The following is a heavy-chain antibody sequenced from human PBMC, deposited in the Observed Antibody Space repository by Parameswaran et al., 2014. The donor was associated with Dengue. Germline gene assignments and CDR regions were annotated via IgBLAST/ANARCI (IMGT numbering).Heavy chain of an antibody. CDR3: ARDPVAYGDYVLDY. J-gene: IGHJ4*02. D-gene: IGHD4-17*01. CDR2: INHSGST. V-gene: IGHV4-34*01. Sequence: WIRQPPGKGLEWIGEINHSGSTNYNPSLKSRVTISVDTSKNQFSLKLSSVTAADTAVYYCARDPVAYGDYVLDYWGQGTLVTVSS.